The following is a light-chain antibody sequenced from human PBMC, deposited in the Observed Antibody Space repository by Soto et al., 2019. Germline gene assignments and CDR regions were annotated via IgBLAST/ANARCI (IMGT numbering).Light chain of an antibody. V-gene: IGKV3-15*01. Sequence: EIVMTQSPATLSVSPGERVTLSCRASQSVSYNLAWYQQKPGQAPRLLIYGPSTRATGIPARFSGSGSGTEFTLTISCLQSEDFATYYCQQYYSYPRTFGQGTKVDIK. CDR1: QSVSYN. CDR3: QQYYSYPRT. CDR2: GPS. J-gene: IGKJ1*01.